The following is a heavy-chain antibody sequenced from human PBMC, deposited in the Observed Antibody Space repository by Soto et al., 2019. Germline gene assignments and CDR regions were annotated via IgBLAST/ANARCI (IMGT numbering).Heavy chain of an antibody. CDR2: ISGYNGDA. V-gene: IGHV1-18*01. J-gene: IGHJ6*02. CDR1: GYTFTRYG. Sequence: ASVKVSCKASGYTFTRYGISWVRQAPGQGLEWMGWISGYNGDANYAQRFQGRVSMTIDTSTTTAYMELRTLTPDDTAVYYCAKNGQPPYYYYGLVVWGQGTTATV. D-gene: IGHD2-8*01. CDR3: AKNGQPPYYYYGLVV.